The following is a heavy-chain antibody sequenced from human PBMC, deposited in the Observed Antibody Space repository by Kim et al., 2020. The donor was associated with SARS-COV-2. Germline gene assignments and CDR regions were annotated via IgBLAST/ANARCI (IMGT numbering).Heavy chain of an antibody. CDR1: GFTFSLYG. Sequence: GGSLRLSCAASGFTFSLYGMHWVRQAPGKGLEWVAVIWYDGSNKYYTDSVKGRFTISRDNSKNTLSLQMNSLTDEDTAVYYCARDRSSSLGGMDVWGQGTTVTVSS. J-gene: IGHJ6*02. D-gene: IGHD6-6*01. CDR3: ARDRSSSLGGMDV. CDR2: IWYDGSNK. V-gene: IGHV3-33*01.